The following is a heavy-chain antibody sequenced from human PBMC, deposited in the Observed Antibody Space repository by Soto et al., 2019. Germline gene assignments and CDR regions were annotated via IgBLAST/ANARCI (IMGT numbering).Heavy chain of an antibody. CDR3: ARLYSYEYYFDY. J-gene: IGHJ4*02. CDR1: GFTFSSYA. V-gene: IGHV3-23*01. Sequence: GGSLRLSCAASGFTFSSYAMSWVRQAPGKGLEWVSAISGSGGSTYYADSVKGRFTISRDNSKNTLYLQMNSLRAEDTAVYYCARLYSYEYYFDYWGQGTLVTVSS. D-gene: IGHD5-18*01. CDR2: ISGSGGST.